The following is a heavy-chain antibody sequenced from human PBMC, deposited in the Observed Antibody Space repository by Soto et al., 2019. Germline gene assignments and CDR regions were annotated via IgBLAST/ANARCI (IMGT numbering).Heavy chain of an antibody. J-gene: IGHJ4*02. CDR1: GYTFTVYY. CDR2: INPKSGGT. V-gene: IGHV1-2*02. Sequence: QVQLVQSGAEVKKPGASVNVSCKASGYTFTVYYMHWGRQAPGQGLGWMGWINPKSGGTMYPQKFQGRVTMTWDTSISTAYMALTRLRSDDTAVYYCARDLAKGGGSAGFDYWGQGTLVTVSS. D-gene: IGHD1-26*01. CDR3: ARDLAKGGGSAGFDY.